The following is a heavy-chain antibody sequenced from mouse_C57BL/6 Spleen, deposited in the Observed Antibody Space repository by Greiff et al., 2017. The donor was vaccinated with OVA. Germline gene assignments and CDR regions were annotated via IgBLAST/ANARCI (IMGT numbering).Heavy chain of an antibody. J-gene: IGHJ2*01. CDR2: IDPSDSYT. Sequence: QVQLQQPGAELVMPGASVKLSCKASGYTFTSYWMHWVKQRPGQGLEWIGEIDPSDSYTNYNQKFKGKATLTVDKSSSTAYMPLRSLTSEDSSCYDCARREGYEGYYFDGWGKGTTLTVSS. CDR1: GYTFTSYW. CDR3: ARREGYEGYYFDG. D-gene: IGHD2-2*01. V-gene: IGHV1-69*01.